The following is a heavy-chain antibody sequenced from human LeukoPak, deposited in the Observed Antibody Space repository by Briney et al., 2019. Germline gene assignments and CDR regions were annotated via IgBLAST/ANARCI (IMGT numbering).Heavy chain of an antibody. Sequence: SSETLSLTCAVYGGSFSGYYWSWIRQPPGKGLEWIGEINHSGSTNYNPSLKSRVTISVDTSKNQFSLKLSSVTAADTAVYYCAGGLRRWFDPWGQGTLVTVSS. CDR2: INHSGST. J-gene: IGHJ5*02. CDR1: GGSFSGYY. D-gene: IGHD6-6*01. V-gene: IGHV4-34*01. CDR3: AGGLRRWFDP.